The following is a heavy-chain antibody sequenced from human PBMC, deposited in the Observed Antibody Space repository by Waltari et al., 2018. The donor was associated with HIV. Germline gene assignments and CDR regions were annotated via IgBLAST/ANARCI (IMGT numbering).Heavy chain of an antibody. CDR2: IYSGGST. Sequence: EVQLVESGGGLIQPGGSLRLSCAASGFTVSSNYMSWVRQAPGKGLGWVLVIYSGGSTYYADSVKGRFTISRDNSKNTLYLQMNSLRAEDTAVYYCASLDGSFAFDIWGQGTMVTVSS. CDR1: GFTVSSNY. V-gene: IGHV3-53*01. D-gene: IGHD5-12*01. CDR3: ASLDGSFAFDI. J-gene: IGHJ3*02.